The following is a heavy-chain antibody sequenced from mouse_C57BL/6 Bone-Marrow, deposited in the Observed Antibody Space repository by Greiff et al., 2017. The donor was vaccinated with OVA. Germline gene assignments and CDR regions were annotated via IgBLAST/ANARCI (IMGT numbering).Heavy chain of an antibody. D-gene: IGHD2-5*01. CDR2: IHPHSGST. CDR1: GYTFTSYW. CDR3: ARGGFYYSNYVGWYFDV. V-gene: IGHV1-64*01. Sequence: VQLQQPGAELVKPGASVKLSCKTSGYTFTSYWMHWVKQRPGQGLEWIGMIHPHSGSTTYNEKFKSKATLTVDKSSSTAYMQLSSLTSEDSAVYYCARGGFYYSNYVGWYFDVWGTGTTVTVSS. J-gene: IGHJ1*03.